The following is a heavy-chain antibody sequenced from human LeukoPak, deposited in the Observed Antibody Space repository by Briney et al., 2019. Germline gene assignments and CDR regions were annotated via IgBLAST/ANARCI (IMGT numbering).Heavy chain of an antibody. Sequence: ASVKVSCKASGYTFTSYGISWVRQAPGQGLEWMGWISAYNGNTNYAQKFQGRVTMTRDTSTSTIYKELSSLRSEDTAVYYCARGHYFDIWGQGTMVTVSS. J-gene: IGHJ3*02. D-gene: IGHD1-26*01. CDR1: GYTFTSYG. CDR3: ARGHYFDI. V-gene: IGHV1-18*01. CDR2: ISAYNGNT.